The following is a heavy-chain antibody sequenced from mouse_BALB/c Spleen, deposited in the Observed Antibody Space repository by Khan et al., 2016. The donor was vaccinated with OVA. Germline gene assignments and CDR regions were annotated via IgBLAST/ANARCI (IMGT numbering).Heavy chain of an antibody. D-gene: IGHD1-1*01. J-gene: IGHJ2*01. Sequence: VQLQQSGPELVKPGASVKISCKASGYSFTGYFMNWVMQSHGKSLEWIGRINPHIGETLYNQKFKGKATLTVDASSSTAHMELRSLASEVSAVYYCARKNGSDFDYWGQGTTLTVSS. CDR2: INPHIGET. CDR3: ARKNGSDFDY. V-gene: IGHV1-20*02. CDR1: GYSFTGYF.